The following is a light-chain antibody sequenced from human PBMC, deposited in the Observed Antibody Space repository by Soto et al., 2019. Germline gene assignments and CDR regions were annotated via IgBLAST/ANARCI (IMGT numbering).Light chain of an antibody. J-gene: IGKJ5*01. CDR3: QQYNNWPPIT. CDR1: QNISRS. V-gene: IGKV3D-15*01. CDR2: GAS. Sequence: EIVMTQSPVTLSVSPGERATLSCRASQNISRSLAWYQQKPGQGPRLLIYGASSRATGIPDRFSGSGSGTHFTLTISRLEPEDFAVYYCQQYNNWPPITFGQGTRLEIK.